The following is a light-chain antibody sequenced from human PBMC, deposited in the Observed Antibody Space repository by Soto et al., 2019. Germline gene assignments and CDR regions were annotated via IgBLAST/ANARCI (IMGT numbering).Light chain of an antibody. Sequence: EIVLTQSLVTLSLTQGERAMLSCRAIQSLSSIFLAWYQQKPGQAPRLLIYSSSNRATGIPDRFSGSGSGTDFTLTISSLEPEDFAVYYCQQRSNWPPITFGQGTRLEIK. CDR1: QSLSSIF. V-gene: IGKV3D-20*02. CDR2: SSS. CDR3: QQRSNWPPIT. J-gene: IGKJ5*01.